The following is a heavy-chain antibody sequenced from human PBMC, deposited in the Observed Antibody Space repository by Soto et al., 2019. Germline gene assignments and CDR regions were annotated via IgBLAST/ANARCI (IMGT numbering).Heavy chain of an antibody. Sequence: IKQSPSRGLEWLGRTYYRSKWYNDYAVSVKSRITINPDTSKNQFSLQLNSVTPEDTAVYYCARVAAKIMAVWGEGTTVTVTS. CDR2: TYYRSKWYN. CDR3: ARVAAKIMAV. V-gene: IGHV6-1*01. J-gene: IGHJ6*03.